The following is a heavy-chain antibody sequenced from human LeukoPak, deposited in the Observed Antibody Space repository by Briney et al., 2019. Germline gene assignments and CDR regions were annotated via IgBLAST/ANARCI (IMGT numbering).Heavy chain of an antibody. Sequence: ASVKVSCKASGYTFTSYDINWVRQATGQGLEWMGWMNPNSGNTGYAQKFQGRVTMTRNTSISTAYMELSSLRSEDTAVYYCARLGHYYDSSGYYFNYFQHWGQGTLVTVSS. CDR1: GYTFTSYD. J-gene: IGHJ1*01. CDR3: ARLGHYYDSSGYYFNYFQH. D-gene: IGHD3-22*01. V-gene: IGHV1-8*01. CDR2: MNPNSGNT.